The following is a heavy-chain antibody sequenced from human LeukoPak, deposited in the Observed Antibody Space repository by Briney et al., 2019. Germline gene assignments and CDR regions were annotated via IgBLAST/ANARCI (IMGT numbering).Heavy chain of an antibody. CDR3: AKDLPPVLLWFGELFSPGVLDY. Sequence: GGSLRLSCAASRFTFSSYGMHWVRQAPGKGLGWVAFIRYGGSNKYYADSVKGRFTISRDNSKNTLYLQMNSLRAEDTAVYYCAKDLPPVLLWFGELFSPGVLDYWGQGTLVTVSS. J-gene: IGHJ4*02. CDR2: IRYGGSNK. CDR1: RFTFSSYG. V-gene: IGHV3-30*02. D-gene: IGHD3-10*01.